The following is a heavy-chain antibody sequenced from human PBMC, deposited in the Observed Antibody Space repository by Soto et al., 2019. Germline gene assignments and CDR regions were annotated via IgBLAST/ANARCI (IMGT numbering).Heavy chain of an antibody. D-gene: IGHD3-16*01. CDR1: GFTFSSYG. Sequence: GGSLRLSCAASGFTFSSYGMHWVRQAPGKGLEWVAVIWYDGSNKYYADSVKGRFTISRDNSKNTLYLQMNSLRAEDTAVYYCARDLGAGYYMDVWGKGTTVTVSS. CDR3: ARDLGAGYYMDV. V-gene: IGHV3-33*01. CDR2: IWYDGSNK. J-gene: IGHJ6*03.